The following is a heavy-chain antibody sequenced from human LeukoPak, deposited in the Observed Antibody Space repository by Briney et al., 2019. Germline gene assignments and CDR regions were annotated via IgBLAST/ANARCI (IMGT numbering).Heavy chain of an antibody. D-gene: IGHD3-22*01. Sequence: GGSLRLSCAASGFTFSSYWMSWVRRAPGKGLEWVANIKQDGRELYYVDSVKGRFTISRDNAKNSLYLQMNSLRAEDTAVYYCASLSWNDYDRSGFDNWGQGTLVTVSS. V-gene: IGHV3-7*05. CDR2: IKQDGREL. CDR1: GFTFSSYW. J-gene: IGHJ4*02. CDR3: ASLSWNDYDRSGFDN.